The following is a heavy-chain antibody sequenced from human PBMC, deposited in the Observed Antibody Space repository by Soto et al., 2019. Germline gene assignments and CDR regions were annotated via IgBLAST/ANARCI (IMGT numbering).Heavy chain of an antibody. CDR1: GFTFSSYA. Sequence: QPGGSLRLSCAASGFTFSSYAMHWVRQAPGKGLEWVAVISYDGSNKYYADSVKGRFTISRDNSKNTLYLQMNSLRAEDTAVYYCARESSIGVTTWPLYYYGMDVWGQGTTVTVSS. V-gene: IGHV3-30-3*01. CDR3: ARESSIGVTTWPLYYYGMDV. J-gene: IGHJ6*02. CDR2: ISYDGSNK. D-gene: IGHD4-17*01.